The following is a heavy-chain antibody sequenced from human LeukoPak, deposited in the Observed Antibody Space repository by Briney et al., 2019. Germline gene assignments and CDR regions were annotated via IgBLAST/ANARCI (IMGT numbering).Heavy chain of an antibody. V-gene: IGHV3-23*01. CDR1: GFTFSSYW. CDR3: AKGSVVYCTNGVCYFDA. CDR2: ISGSGGST. J-gene: IGHJ4*02. D-gene: IGHD2-8*01. Sequence: GGSLRLSCAASGFTFSSYWMHWVRLAPGKGLEWVSAISGSGGSTYYADSVKGRFTISRDNSKNTLYLQMNSLRAEDTAVYYCAKGSVVYCTNGVCYFDAWGQGTLVTVSS.